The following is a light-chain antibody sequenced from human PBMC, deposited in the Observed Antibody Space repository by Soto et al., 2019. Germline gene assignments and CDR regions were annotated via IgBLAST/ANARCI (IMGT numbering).Light chain of an antibody. J-gene: IGLJ2*01. CDR2: DVS. CDR3: SSFTISSTVV. V-gene: IGLV2-14*01. Sequence: QSALTQPASVSASPGQSITISCIGTSSDVGGYNYVSWYQQHPGKVPKLMIYDVSNRPSGVSNRFSGSKSGNTASLTISGLQAEDEADYYCSSFTISSTVVFGGGTKVTVL. CDR1: SSDVGGYNY.